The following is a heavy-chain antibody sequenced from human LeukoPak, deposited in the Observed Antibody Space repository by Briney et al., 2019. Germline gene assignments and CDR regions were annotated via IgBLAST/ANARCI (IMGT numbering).Heavy chain of an antibody. CDR1: GYTFTSDY. D-gene: IGHD5-24*01. CDR2: INPNTGGT. J-gene: IGHJ3*02. CDR3: ARVGDGLNDAFDI. Sequence: ASVKVSCKASGYTFTSDYMNWVRQAPGQGLEWLGRINPNTGGTNFAQRFQGRVTMTRDTSITTAYMELSRLRSDDTAVYYCARVGDGLNDAFDIWGQGTMVTVSS. V-gene: IGHV1-2*06.